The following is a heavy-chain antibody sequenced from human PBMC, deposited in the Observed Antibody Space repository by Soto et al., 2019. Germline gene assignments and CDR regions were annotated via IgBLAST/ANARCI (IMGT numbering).Heavy chain of an antibody. V-gene: IGHV1-18*04. J-gene: IGHJ6*02. CDR2: LSAKKGNT. CDR3: AREILSPDFYFHGMDV. CDR1: GYTFTSYG. Sequence: QGQLVQSGAEVKKPGASVKVSCKASGYTFTSYGISWVRQAPGQGLEWMGWLSAKKGNTKYAQKFQGRVTMTTDTSTRTAYMELRSLRSDDTAVYYCAREILSPDFYFHGMDVWGQGTTVTVSS. D-gene: IGHD2-15*01.